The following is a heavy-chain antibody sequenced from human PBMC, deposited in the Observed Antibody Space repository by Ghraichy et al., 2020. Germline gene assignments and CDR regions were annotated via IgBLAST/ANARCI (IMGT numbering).Heavy chain of an antibody. J-gene: IGHJ6*02. CDR2: INQDGSEK. V-gene: IGHV3-7*01. Sequence: GGSLRLSCAASGFTFSNYWLTWVRQAPGKGLEWVANINQDGSEKYFVDSVKGRFTISRDNAKNSLYLQMNSLRAEDTAVYYCARDCSSTSCYGSYYYGMDVWGQGITVTVSS. CDR3: ARDCSSTSCYGSYYYGMDV. CDR1: GFTFSNYW. D-gene: IGHD2-2*01.